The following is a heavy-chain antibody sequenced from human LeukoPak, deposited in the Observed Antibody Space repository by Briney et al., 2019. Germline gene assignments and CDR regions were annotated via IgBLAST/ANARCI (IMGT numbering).Heavy chain of an antibody. Sequence: GGSPRLPCVASGFTFSSCSMNWVRQAPGKGLEWASYISSSSSTIYYADSVKGRFTISRDNSKNTLYLQMNSLRAEDTAVYYCANGPSSYAEGAFDIWGQGTMVTVSS. D-gene: IGHD6-19*01. V-gene: IGHV3-48*01. J-gene: IGHJ3*02. CDR3: ANGPSSYAEGAFDI. CDR2: ISSSSSTI. CDR1: GFTFSSCS.